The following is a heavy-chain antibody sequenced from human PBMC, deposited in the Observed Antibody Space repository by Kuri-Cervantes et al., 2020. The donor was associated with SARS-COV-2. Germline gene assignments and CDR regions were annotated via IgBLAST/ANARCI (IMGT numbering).Heavy chain of an antibody. Sequence: GSLRLSCTVSGGSVSSGSYYWSWIRQPPGKGLEWIGYIYYSGSTNYNPSLKSRVTISVDTSKNQFSLKLSSVTAADTAVYYCARDLRSGRWLQSPNAFDIWGQGTMVTVSS. CDR2: IYYSGST. CDR1: GGSVSSGSYY. D-gene: IGHD5-24*01. V-gene: IGHV4-61*01. CDR3: ARDLRSGRWLQSPNAFDI. J-gene: IGHJ3*02.